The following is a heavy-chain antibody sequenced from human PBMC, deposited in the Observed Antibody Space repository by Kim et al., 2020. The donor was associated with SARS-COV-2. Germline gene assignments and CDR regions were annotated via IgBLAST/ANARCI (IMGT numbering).Heavy chain of an antibody. CDR2: MHASDGRT. D-gene: IGHD2-15*01. V-gene: IGHV1-46*01. Sequence: ASVKVSCKASGYTFTNYYIHWVRQAPGQGLEWMGRMHASDGRTVYAQKFRGRVTVTRDTSTSTVYMELTSLSSEDTAVYYCARDGSRWNFDYWGQGTLVTVSS. J-gene: IGHJ4*02. CDR3: ARDGSRWNFDY. CDR1: GYTFTNYY.